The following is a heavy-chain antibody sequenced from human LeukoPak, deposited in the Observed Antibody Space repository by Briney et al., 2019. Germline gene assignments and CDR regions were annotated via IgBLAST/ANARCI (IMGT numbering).Heavy chain of an antibody. D-gene: IGHD1-26*01. Sequence: GGSLRLSCAASGFALSSHWMSWVRQAPGKGLEWVSAISGSGGSTYYADSVKGRFTISRDNSKNTLYLQMNSLRAEDTAVYYCAKSPIVGAHDYWGQGTLVTVSS. CDR3: AKSPIVGAHDY. CDR1: GFALSSHW. J-gene: IGHJ4*02. CDR2: ISGSGGST. V-gene: IGHV3-23*01.